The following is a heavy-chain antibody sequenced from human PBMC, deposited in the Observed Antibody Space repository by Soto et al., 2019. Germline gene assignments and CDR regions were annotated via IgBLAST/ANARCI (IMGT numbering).Heavy chain of an antibody. V-gene: IGHV1-58*01. J-gene: IGHJ4*01. Sequence: QMQLVQSGPEVKKPGTSVKISCKTSGFTLTSSAVHWVRQARGHRLEWIGWIDAGSGNANYAQKDQGTVTISRDQSTGTTNMELTRMTAEEAVVYKCAEVVGGYNYGLDRHWGNGTLFTDSS. D-gene: IGHD4-17*01. CDR1: GFTLTSSA. CDR3: AEVVGGYNYGLDRH. CDR2: IDAGSGNA.